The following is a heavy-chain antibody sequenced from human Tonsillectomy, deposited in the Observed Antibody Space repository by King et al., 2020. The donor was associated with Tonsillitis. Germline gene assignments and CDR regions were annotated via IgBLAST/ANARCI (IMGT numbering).Heavy chain of an antibody. J-gene: IGHJ3*02. CDR3: ARSVGDDAFDI. CDR1: GFTFRTYW. CDR2: IDSDGTTT. V-gene: IGHV3-74*01. Sequence: VQLVESGGDLLQPGGSLRLSCAASGFTFRTYWMHWVRQVPGKGLVWVSRIDSDGTTTSYADSVKGRFTISRDNAKNALYLQLNSLRVEDTALYYCARSVGDDAFDIWGQGTLVTVSS.